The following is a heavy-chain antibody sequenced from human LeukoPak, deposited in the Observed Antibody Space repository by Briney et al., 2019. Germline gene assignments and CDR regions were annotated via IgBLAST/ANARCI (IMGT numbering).Heavy chain of an antibody. CDR3: ASRPAGSTWYGVFDY. J-gene: IGHJ4*02. V-gene: IGHV4-59*11. CDR1: GGSINSHY. CDR2: IFHGGT. Sequence: SETLSLTCTVSGGSINSHYWSWIRQPPGKGLEWIGYIFHGGTNYNPSLMSRATMSIDTSRDQFSLRLSSVTAADTAIYYCASRPAGSTWYGVFDYWGQGTLVTVSS. D-gene: IGHD6-13*01.